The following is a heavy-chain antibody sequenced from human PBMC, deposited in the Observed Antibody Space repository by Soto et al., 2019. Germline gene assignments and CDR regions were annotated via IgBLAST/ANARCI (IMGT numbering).Heavy chain of an antibody. CDR2: IYYSGST. D-gene: IGHD2-8*01. J-gene: IGHJ3*02. CDR1: GYSISSSNW. CDR3: ARKTGVLDAFDI. Sequence: QVQLQESGPGLVKPSDTLSHTCAVSGYSISSSNWWGWIRQPPGKGLEWIGYIYYSGSTYYNPSLKCRVTISVEPAKTQFSLKLSSVTAVDTAVYYCARKTGVLDAFDIWGQGTMVTVSS. V-gene: IGHV4-28*01.